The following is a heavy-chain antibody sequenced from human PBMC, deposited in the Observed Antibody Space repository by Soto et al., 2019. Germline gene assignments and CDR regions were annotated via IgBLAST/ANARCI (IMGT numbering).Heavy chain of an antibody. CDR1: GGSISSSSYY. CDR2: IYYGGST. D-gene: IGHD6-19*01. V-gene: IGHV4-39*01. CDR3: ARDFSSGWYRDYYYYYGMDV. Sequence: SETLSLTCTVSGGSISSSSYYWGWIRQPPGKGLEWIGSIYYGGSTYYNPSLKSRVTISVDTSKNQFSLKLSSVTAADTAVYYCARDFSSGWYRDYYYYYGMDVWGQGTTVTVSS. J-gene: IGHJ6*02.